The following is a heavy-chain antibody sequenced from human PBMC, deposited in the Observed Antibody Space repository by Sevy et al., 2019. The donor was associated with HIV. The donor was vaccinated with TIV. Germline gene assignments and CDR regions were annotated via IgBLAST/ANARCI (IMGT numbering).Heavy chain of an antibody. CDR2: VSYDGSNT. Sequence: GGSLRLSCAASGFTFRSFSMHWVRQAPGKWLEWVTTVSYDGSNTYYADSVKGRFAVFRDNSRNLLNLQMNNLRPEDTAVYYCALERLSGDVAEYFQNWGQGTPVTVSS. V-gene: IGHV3-30*09. D-gene: IGHD1-1*01. CDR1: GFTFRSFS. CDR3: ALERLSGDVAEYFQN. J-gene: IGHJ1*01.